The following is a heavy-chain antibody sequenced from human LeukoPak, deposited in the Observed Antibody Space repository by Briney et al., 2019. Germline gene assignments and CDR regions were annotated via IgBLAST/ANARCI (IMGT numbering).Heavy chain of an antibody. D-gene: IGHD3-10*01. CDR2: INPNSGGT. CDR3: ARRLYGSGSDYFDY. V-gene: IGHV1-2*06. Sequence: ASVKVSCKASGYTLTGYYMHWVRQAPGQGLEWMGRINPNSGGTNYAQKFQGRVTMTRDTSISTAYMELSRLRSDDTAVYYCARRLYGSGSDYFDYWGQGTLVTVSS. CDR1: GYTLTGYY. J-gene: IGHJ4*02.